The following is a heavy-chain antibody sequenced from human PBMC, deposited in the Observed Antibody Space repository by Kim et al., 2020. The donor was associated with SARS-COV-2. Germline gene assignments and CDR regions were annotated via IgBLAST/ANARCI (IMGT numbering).Heavy chain of an antibody. CDR3: TRALGISGS. CDR1: GGSLNNYY. CDR2: VYSSGST. V-gene: IGHV4-34*01. D-gene: IGHD1-20*01. Sequence: SETLSLTCAVSGGSLNNYYWNWVRQPPGKGLEWVGEVYSSGSTNLNPSLGGRVTISVDLSKNQFSLRLTSLTAADTAVYYCTRALGISGSWGRGTLVTVSS. J-gene: IGHJ5*02.